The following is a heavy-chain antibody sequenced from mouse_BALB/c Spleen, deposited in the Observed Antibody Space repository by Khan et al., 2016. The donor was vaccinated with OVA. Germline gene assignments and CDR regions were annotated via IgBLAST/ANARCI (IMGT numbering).Heavy chain of an antibody. Sequence: EVQLVETGPGLVKPSQSLSLTCTVTGYSITSDYAWNWIRQFPGNKLEWMGYISYSGSTSYNPSLKSRISITRDTSKNQFFLQLNSATTEDTATYYCARGRYRYPFAYWGQGTLVTVSA. CDR2: ISYSGST. D-gene: IGHD2-14*01. CDR1: GYSITSDYA. CDR3: ARGRYRYPFAY. J-gene: IGHJ3*01. V-gene: IGHV3-2*02.